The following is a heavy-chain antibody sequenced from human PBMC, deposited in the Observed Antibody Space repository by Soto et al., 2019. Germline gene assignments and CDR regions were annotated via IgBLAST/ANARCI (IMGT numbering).Heavy chain of an antibody. CDR3: ARTCSVTHWYFHS. CDR1: GGSISDNDYY. V-gene: IGHV4-39*07. CDR2: ISHTGTA. D-gene: IGHD1-1*01. Sequence: SETLSLTCTVSGGSISDNDYYWSWIRQPPGKGLEWIGTISHTGTAYYNPSLESRVAVSVGTSENQFSLKLSSVTAADTAVYYCARTCSVTHWYFHSWGQGTLVTVSS. J-gene: IGHJ4*02.